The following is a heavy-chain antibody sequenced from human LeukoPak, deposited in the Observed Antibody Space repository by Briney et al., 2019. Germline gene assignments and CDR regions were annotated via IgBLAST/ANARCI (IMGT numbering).Heavy chain of an antibody. V-gene: IGHV1-69*05. CDR1: GGTFSSYA. Sequence: SVKVSCKASGGTFSSYAISWVRQAPGQGLEWMGGIIPIFGTANYAQKFQGRVTITTDESTSTAYMELSSLRSEDTAVYYCARDHWDDILTGYQNYYYYMDVWGKGTTVTVSS. J-gene: IGHJ6*03. D-gene: IGHD3-9*01. CDR2: IIPIFGTA. CDR3: ARDHWDDILTGYQNYYYYMDV.